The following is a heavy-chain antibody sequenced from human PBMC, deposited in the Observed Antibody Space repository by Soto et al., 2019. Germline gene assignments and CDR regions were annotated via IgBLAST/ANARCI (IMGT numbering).Heavy chain of an antibody. CDR3: AREKVGTTFFDN. CDR2: IYPSVSS. D-gene: IGHD1-1*01. CDR1: GFAISRGYY. Sequence: SETLSLTCTVSGFAISRGYYWSWVRQPPGKGLQWIGSIYPSVSSYHNPSLETRVRLSIDTSKNQFTLNLTSVTAADTALYYCAREKVGTTFFDNWGQGIQVTVSS. V-gene: IGHV4-38-2*02. J-gene: IGHJ4*02.